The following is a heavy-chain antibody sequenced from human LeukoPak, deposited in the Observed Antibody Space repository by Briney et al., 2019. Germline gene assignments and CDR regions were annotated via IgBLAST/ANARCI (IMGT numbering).Heavy chain of an antibody. J-gene: IGHJ3*02. Sequence: GGSLRLSCAASGFTFSSYAMSWVSQAPGKGLEWVSAISGSGGSTYYADSVKGRFTISRDHSKNTLYLQMNSLRAEDTAVYYCAKDSGYSSSVDALDIWGQGTMVTVSS. D-gene: IGHD6-6*01. CDR1: GFTFSSYA. V-gene: IGHV3-23*01. CDR3: AKDSGYSSSVDALDI. CDR2: ISGSGGST.